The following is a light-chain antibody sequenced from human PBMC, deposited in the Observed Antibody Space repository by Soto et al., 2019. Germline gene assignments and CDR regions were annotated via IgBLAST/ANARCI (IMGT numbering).Light chain of an antibody. Sequence: IQMTQSPSSLSAYVGDRVTITYRASQSISSYLNWYQQKPGKAPKLLIYAASSLQSGVPSRFSGSGSGTDFTLTISSLQPEDFATYYCQQSYSTPRTFGGGTKVEIK. V-gene: IGKV1-39*01. CDR3: QQSYSTPRT. CDR2: AAS. J-gene: IGKJ4*01. CDR1: QSISSY.